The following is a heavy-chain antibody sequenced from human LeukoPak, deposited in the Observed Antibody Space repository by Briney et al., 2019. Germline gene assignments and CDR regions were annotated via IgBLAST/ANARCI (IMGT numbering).Heavy chain of an antibody. CDR2: IIPIFGTA. Sequence: ASVKVSCKASGGTFSSYAISWVRQAPGQGLEWMGGIIPIFGTANYAQKLQGRVTITADKSTSTAYMELSSLRSEDTAVYYCARDYYGSGSYYSDYWGQGTLVTVSS. CDR3: ARDYYGSGSYYSDY. CDR1: GGTFSSYA. J-gene: IGHJ4*02. V-gene: IGHV1-69*06. D-gene: IGHD3-10*01.